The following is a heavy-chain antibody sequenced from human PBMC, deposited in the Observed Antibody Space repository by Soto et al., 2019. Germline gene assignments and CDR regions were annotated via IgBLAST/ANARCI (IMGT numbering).Heavy chain of an antibody. CDR2: IYYSGST. J-gene: IGHJ4*02. D-gene: IGHD1-26*01. V-gene: IGHV4-59*01. Sequence: SETLSLTCTVSGGSISSYYWSWIRQPPGKGLEWIGYIYYSGSTNYNPSVKGRCTISRDNSKNTVYLQMSSLRPEDTAVYRCVKIGTTNRNFFDHWGQGILVTVSS. CDR1: GGSISSYY. CDR3: VKIGTTNRNFFDH.